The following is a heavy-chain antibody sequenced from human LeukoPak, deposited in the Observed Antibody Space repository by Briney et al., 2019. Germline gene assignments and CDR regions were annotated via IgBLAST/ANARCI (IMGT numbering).Heavy chain of an antibody. CDR3: ARGRGQWLASRD. CDR1: GGSINGGVSY. J-gene: IGHJ4*02. Sequence: SETLSLTCTVSGGSINGGVSYWGWIRQSPGKGLEWIGSAFYTGNTYYNPSLESRITLGVDTSRDLFTLKMKSVTASDTAVYFCARGRGQWLASRDWGQGILVTVPS. V-gene: IGHV4-39*01. CDR2: AFYTGNT. D-gene: IGHD6-19*01.